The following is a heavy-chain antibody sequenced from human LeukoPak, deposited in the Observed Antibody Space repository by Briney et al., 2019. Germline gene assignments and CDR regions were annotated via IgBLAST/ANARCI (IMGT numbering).Heavy chain of an antibody. CDR2: IFGGGSGST. V-gene: IGHV3-23*01. CDR3: AKDFTPDGIWDIDY. CDR1: GFTFSKYT. Sequence: PGGSLRLSCVASGFTFSKYTMSWVRQAPGEGLEWVSGIFGGGSGSTIYTKCVEGRFTISRDNSKNTLYLQMNSLRDEDTAIYYCAKDFTPDGIWDIDYWGRGTLITVSS. D-gene: IGHD1-14*01. J-gene: IGHJ4*02.